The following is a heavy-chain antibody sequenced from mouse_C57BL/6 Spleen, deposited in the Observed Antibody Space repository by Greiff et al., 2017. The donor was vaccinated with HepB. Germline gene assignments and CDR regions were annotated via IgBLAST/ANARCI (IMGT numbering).Heavy chain of an antibody. CDR3: CSMGEYYGSSYDWYFDV. D-gene: IGHD1-1*01. CDR1: GYTFTDYY. CDR2: IYPGSGNT. Sequence: VQLQQSGAELVRPGASVKLSCKASGYTFTDYYINWVKQRPGQGLEWIARIYPGSGNTYYNEKFKGKATLTAEKSSSTAYMQLSSLTSEDSAVYFCCSMGEYYGSSYDWYFDVWGTGTTVTVSS. V-gene: IGHV1-76*01. J-gene: IGHJ1*03.